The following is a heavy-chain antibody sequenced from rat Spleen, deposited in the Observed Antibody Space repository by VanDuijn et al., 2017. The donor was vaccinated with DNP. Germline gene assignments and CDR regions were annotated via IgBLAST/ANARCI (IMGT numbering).Heavy chain of an antibody. CDR1: GSTFSNFP. V-gene: IGHV5-46*01. CDR3: TRITEIVMPSFDY. CDR2: ISASGGKT. Sequence: EVQLVESGGGLVQPARSMKLSWAASGSTFSNFPLAWVRQAPTKGLEWVAAISASGGKTYYRDSVKGRFTISRDNAKSTLYLQMNSLRSEDTATYYCTRITEIVMPSFDYWGQGVKVTVSS. J-gene: IGHJ2*01. D-gene: IGHD1-12*01.